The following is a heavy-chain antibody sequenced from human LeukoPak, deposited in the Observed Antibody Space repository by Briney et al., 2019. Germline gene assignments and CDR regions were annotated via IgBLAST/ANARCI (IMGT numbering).Heavy chain of an antibody. CDR1: GYTFTTYA. CDR2: INTNTGNP. Sequence: GASVKVSCKAAGYTFTTYAMNWVRQGPGQGLEWMGWINTNTGNPTYARGFTGRFVFSLDTSVSTAYLQISSLKAEDTAVYYCARDRVLLWFGESYYFDYWGQGTLVTVSS. D-gene: IGHD3-10*01. CDR3: ARDRVLLWFGESYYFDY. J-gene: IGHJ4*02. V-gene: IGHV7-4-1*02.